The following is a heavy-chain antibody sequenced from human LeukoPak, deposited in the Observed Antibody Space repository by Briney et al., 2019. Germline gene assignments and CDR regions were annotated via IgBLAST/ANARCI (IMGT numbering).Heavy chain of an antibody. Sequence: PSETLSLTCTVSGGSISSSSYYWGWIRQPPGKGLEWIGSIYYSGSTYYNPSLKSRVTISVDTSKNQFSLKLSSVTAADTAVYYCATSGLRSWFDPWGQGTLVTVSS. D-gene: IGHD3-10*01. CDR2: IYYSGST. V-gene: IGHV4-39*01. CDR1: GGSISSSSYY. J-gene: IGHJ5*02. CDR3: ATSGLRSWFDP.